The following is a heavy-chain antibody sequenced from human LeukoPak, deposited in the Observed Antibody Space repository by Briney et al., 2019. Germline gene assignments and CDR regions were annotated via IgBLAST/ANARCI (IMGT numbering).Heavy chain of an antibody. Sequence: LSGGSLRLSCAASGFTLSDSAIHWVRQASGKGLEWVGLIDRPAKSYATAYGASVGDRFTISRDDSKNTAYLQMDSLKTEDTALYYCTRDRGTYNWLDPWGQGTLVTVSS. J-gene: IGHJ5*02. CDR2: IDRPAKSYAT. D-gene: IGHD1-26*01. CDR1: GFTLSDSA. CDR3: TRDRGTYNWLDP. V-gene: IGHV3-73*01.